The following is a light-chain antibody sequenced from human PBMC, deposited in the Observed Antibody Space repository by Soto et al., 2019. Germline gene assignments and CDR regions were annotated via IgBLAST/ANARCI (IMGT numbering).Light chain of an antibody. Sequence: QSPRTLPASVSASPGQSITISCTGTSNHVGSYNLVSWYQQHPGKAPKLIIYEANKRPSGISNRFSGSESASLTISGLQPEDEADYYCCSYAGRDTSVFGTGTKVTVL. CDR2: EAN. J-gene: IGLJ1*01. CDR1: SNHVGSYNL. CDR3: CSYAGRDTSV. V-gene: IGLV2-23*01.